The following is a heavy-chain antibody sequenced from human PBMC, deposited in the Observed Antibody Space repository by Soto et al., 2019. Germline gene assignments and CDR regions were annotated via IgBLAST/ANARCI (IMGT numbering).Heavy chain of an antibody. CDR2: IYYSGST. V-gene: IGHV4-59*01. Sequence: SEPLSRTCTVSGGSISSYYWSWIRQPPGKGLEWIGYIYYSGSTNYNPSLKSRVTISVATSKNPSSLKLSSVPAADTAVYYCARSWGYYFDFWGQGTLVTVSS. CDR1: GGSISSYY. D-gene: IGHD3-16*01. J-gene: IGHJ4*02. CDR3: ARSWGYYFDF.